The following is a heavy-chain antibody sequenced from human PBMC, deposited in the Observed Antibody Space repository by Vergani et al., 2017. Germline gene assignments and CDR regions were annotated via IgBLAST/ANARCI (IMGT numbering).Heavy chain of an antibody. CDR2: IYHSGST. Sequence: QVQLQESGPGLVKPPGTLSLTCAVSGGSISSNWWSWVRQPPGKGLEWIGEIYHSGSTNYNPSLKSRVTISVDKSKNQFSLMLSSVTVADTAVYYCARSIVSRNPPDYFDNWGQGTLVTVSS. D-gene: IGHD1-14*01. V-gene: IGHV4-4*03. J-gene: IGHJ4*02. CDR1: GGSISSNW. CDR3: ARSIVSRNPPDYFDN.